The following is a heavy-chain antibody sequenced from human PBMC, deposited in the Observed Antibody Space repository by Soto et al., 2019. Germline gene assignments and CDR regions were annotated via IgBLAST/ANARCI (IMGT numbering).Heavy chain of an antibody. CDR1: GFTFSSYA. D-gene: IGHD3-9*01. V-gene: IGHV3-23*01. Sequence: GGSLRLSCAASGFTFSSYAMSWVRQAPGKGLEWVSAISGSGGSTYYADSVKGRFTISRDNSKNTLYLQMNSLRAEDTAVYYCAKIQYFDFDYGMDVWGQGTTVTVSS. CDR3: AKIQYFDFDYGMDV. CDR2: ISGSGGST. J-gene: IGHJ6*02.